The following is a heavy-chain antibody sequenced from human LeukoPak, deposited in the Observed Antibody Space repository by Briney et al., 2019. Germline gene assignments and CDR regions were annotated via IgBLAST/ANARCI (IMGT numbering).Heavy chain of an antibody. J-gene: IGHJ4*02. CDR2: ISGSGGST. D-gene: IGHD1-26*01. V-gene: IGHV3-23*01. CDR3: AKAKGFSGGSTFDY. CDR1: GFTFSSYG. Sequence: GGTLRLSCAASGFTFSSYGMSWVRQAPGKGLEWVSAISGSGGSTYYADSAKGRFTISRDNSKNTLYLQMNSLRAEDTAVYYCAKAKGFSGGSTFDYWGQGTLVTVSS.